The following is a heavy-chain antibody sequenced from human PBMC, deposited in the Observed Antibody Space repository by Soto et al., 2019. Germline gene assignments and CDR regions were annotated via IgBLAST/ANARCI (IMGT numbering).Heavy chain of an antibody. D-gene: IGHD2-2*01. V-gene: IGHV6-1*01. CDR3: ARDLVGRAVSSTSCYLSSLAQDGICFFDY. CDR2: TYYRSKWYN. CDR1: GDSVSSNSAA. Sequence: PSQTLSLTCAISGDSVSSNSAAWNWIRQSPSRGLERLGRTYYRSKWYNDYAVSVKSRITINPDTSKNQFSLQLNSVTPEDTAVYYCARDLVGRAVSSTSCYLSSLAQDGICFFDYWGQGTLVTVSS. J-gene: IGHJ4*02.